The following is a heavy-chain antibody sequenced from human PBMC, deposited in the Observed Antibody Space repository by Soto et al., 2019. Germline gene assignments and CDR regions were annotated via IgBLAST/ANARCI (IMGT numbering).Heavy chain of an antibody. CDR1: GFTFSRSG. CDR3: AKWAGGAGTTYFDY. Sequence: QVQLVESGGGVVQPGRSLTLSCAASGFTFSRSGMHWVRQAPGKGLEWVAVISSDGSSKHYADSVKGRFTISRDNSKDTLYLQMNSLRAEDTAVYYCAKWAGGAGTTYFDYWGQGTLVTVSS. J-gene: IGHJ4*02. D-gene: IGHD1-1*01. CDR2: ISSDGSSK. V-gene: IGHV3-30*18.